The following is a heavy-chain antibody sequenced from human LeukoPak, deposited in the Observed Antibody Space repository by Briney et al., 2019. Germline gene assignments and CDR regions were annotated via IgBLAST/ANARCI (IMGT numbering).Heavy chain of an antibody. CDR3: ARVKYRSSWYEGDWFDP. D-gene: IGHD6-13*01. CDR2: IYYSGST. Sequence: GSLRLSCAASTFTFSNFWMSWVRQVAGKGLEWIGGIYYSGSTYYNPSLKSRVTISVDTSKNQFSLKLSSVTAADTAVYYCARVKYRSSWYEGDWFDPWGQGTLVTVSS. J-gene: IGHJ5*02. V-gene: IGHV4-4*02. CDR1: TFTFSNF.